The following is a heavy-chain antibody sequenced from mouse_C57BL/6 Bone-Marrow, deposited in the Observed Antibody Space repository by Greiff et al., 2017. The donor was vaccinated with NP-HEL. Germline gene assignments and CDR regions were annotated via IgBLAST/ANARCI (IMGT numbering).Heavy chain of an antibody. CDR1: GFTFSDYY. Sequence: EVQGVESGGGLVQPGGSLKLSCAASGFTFSDYYMYWVRQTPEKRLEWVAYISNGGGSTYSPDTVKGRFTISRDNAKNTLYLQMSRLKSEDTDMYYCARQNYGSSSWFAYWGQGTLVTVSA. D-gene: IGHD1-1*01. V-gene: IGHV5-12*01. J-gene: IGHJ3*01. CDR2: ISNGGGST. CDR3: ARQNYGSSSWFAY.